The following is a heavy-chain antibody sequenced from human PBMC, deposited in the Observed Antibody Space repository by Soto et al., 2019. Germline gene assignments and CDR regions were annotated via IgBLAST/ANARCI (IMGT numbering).Heavy chain of an antibody. D-gene: IGHD5-18*01. CDR1: GGTISSYA. V-gene: IGHV1-69*06. Sequence: RASVKVSCKASGGTISSYAISWVRQAPGQGLGWMGGIIPIFGTANYAQKFQGRVTITADKSTSTAYMELSSLRSEDTAVYYCARDSSTDTAMVTSQYYYYGMDVWGQGTTVTVSS. CDR2: IIPIFGTA. J-gene: IGHJ6*02. CDR3: ARDSSTDTAMVTSQYYYYGMDV.